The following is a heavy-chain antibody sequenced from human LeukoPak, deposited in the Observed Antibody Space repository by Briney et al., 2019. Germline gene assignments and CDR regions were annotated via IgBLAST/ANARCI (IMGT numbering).Heavy chain of an antibody. V-gene: IGHV3-74*01. CDR2: ISGDGSST. D-gene: IGHD6-19*01. J-gene: IGHJ4*02. CDR3: ARGSNGWSGIDY. Sequence: GGSLRLSCGASEFTFSSHWMYWVRRAPGEGLVWVSRISGDGSSTNYADSVKGRFAISRDNAKNTLYLQMNSLRAEDTSVYYRARGSNGWSGIDYWGQGTLVTVSS. CDR1: EFTFSSHW.